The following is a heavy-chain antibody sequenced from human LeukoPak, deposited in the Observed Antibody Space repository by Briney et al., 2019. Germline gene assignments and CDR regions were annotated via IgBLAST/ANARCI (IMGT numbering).Heavy chain of an antibody. CDR2: INTNTGNP. CDR3: VRGNRFYGLDI. V-gene: IGHV7-4-1*02. J-gene: IGHJ3*02. CDR1: GYRFTSYA. Sequence: GASVKVSCKASGYRFTSYAMNWVRQAPGQGLECMGWINTNTGNPTYVQGFTGRFVFSLDTSVSTAYLQINSLKAEDTAVYYCVRGNRFYGLDIWGQGTTVTVSS. D-gene: IGHD4-17*01.